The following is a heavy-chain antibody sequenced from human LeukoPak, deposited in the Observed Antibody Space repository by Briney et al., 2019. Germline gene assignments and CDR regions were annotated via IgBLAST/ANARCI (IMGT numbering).Heavy chain of an antibody. CDR1: GRSISPYY. J-gene: IGHJ4*02. CDR3: ARAETLAAIYFDF. CDR2: IFYSGVT. Sequence: SETLSLTCSVSGRSISPYYWSWIRQPPGKGLEWIGYIFYSGVTTYNPSLKSRVSISLDSPKNQFFLRLTSVTDADTAMYYCARAETLAAIYFDFWGQGRLVTVSS. V-gene: IGHV4-59*01. D-gene: IGHD6-25*01.